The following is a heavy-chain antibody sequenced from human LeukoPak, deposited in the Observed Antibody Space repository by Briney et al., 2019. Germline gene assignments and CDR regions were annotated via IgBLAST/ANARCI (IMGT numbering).Heavy chain of an antibody. CDR2: IIPILGIA. CDR1: GGTFSSYA. V-gene: IGHV1-69*04. D-gene: IGHD4-17*01. CDR3: ARVGHDYGDYNDAFDI. Sequence: GASVKVSCKASGGTFSSYAISWVRQAPGQGLEWMGRIIPILGIANYAQKFQGRVTITADKSTSTAYMELSSLRSEDTAVYYCARVGHDYGDYNDAFDIWGQGTMVTASS. J-gene: IGHJ3*02.